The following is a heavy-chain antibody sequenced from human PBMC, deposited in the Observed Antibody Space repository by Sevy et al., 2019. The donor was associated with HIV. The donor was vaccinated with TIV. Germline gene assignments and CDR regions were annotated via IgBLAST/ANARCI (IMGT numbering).Heavy chain of an antibody. V-gene: IGHV4-34*01. CDR2: INPPGST. J-gene: IGHJ4*02. Sequence: SETLSLTCAVYGEALSGCYWSWIRQSPGKGLEWIGDINPPGSTNYNPSLKSRVTISIDMSKNEFSLRLRSLIAADTAVYYCARGQWEHPYWGQGTLVTVSS. D-gene: IGHD1-26*01. CDR3: ARGQWEHPY. CDR1: GEALSGCY.